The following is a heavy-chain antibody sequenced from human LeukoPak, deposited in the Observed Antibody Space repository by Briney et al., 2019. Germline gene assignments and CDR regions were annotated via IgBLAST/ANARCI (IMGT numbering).Heavy chain of an antibody. V-gene: IGHV4-34*01. J-gene: IGHJ4*02. CDR2: INHSGST. CDR1: GGSFSGYY. CDR3: ATLGYCSSTSCYAFDY. D-gene: IGHD2-2*01. Sequence: PSETLSLTCAVYGGSFSGYYWSWIRQPPGKGLEWIGEINHSGSTNYNPSPKSRVTISVDTSKNQFSLKLSSVTAADTAVYYCATLGYCSSTSCYAFDYWGQGTLVTVSS.